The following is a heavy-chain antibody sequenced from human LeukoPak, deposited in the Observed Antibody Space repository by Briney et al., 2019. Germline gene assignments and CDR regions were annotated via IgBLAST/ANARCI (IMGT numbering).Heavy chain of an antibody. CDR2: ISSSSSYI. D-gene: IGHD1-26*01. V-gene: IGHV3-21*01. CDR1: GFTFSSYS. J-gene: IGHJ4*02. CDR3: ARVSGSARTRIFDY. Sequence: GGSLRLSCAASGFTFSSYSMNWVRQAPGKGLEWVSSISSSSSYIYYADSVKGRFTISRDNAKNSLYLQMNSLRAEDTAVYYCARVSGSARTRIFDYWGQGPLVTVSS.